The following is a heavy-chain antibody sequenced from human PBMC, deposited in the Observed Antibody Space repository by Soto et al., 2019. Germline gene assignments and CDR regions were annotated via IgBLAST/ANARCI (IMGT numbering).Heavy chain of an antibody. D-gene: IGHD2-21*01. CDR2: IGTSGTPT. Sequence: AGGSLRLSCIASGFTFRNYAMAWVRQAPGEDLEWVSAIGTSGTPTLYADSVKSRFSISRDDPRNTVSLQMNSLGVEDTATYYCTRILWSSRRDALDIWGQGTTVTVSS. CDR3: TRILWSSRRDALDI. J-gene: IGHJ6*02. V-gene: IGHV3-23*01. CDR1: GFTFRNYA.